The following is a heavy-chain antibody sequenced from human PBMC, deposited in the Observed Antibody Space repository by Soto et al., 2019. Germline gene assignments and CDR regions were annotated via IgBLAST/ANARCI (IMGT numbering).Heavy chain of an antibody. J-gene: IGHJ4*02. CDR2: MSYDGSNE. CDR1: GVTFSHYA. CDR3: AKDGSHNFDY. V-gene: IGHV3-30*18. Sequence: QVQLVESGGGVVQPGRSLRLSCAASGVTFSHYAMHWVRQAPGKGLEWVALMSYDGSNEYYADSVKGRFTISRDNSKKTLYLQMNSLRAEDTAVYYCAKDGSHNFDYWGQGTLVTVSS. D-gene: IGHD1-26*01.